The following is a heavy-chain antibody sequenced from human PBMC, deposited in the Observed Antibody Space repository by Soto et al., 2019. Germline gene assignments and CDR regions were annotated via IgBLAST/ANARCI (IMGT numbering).Heavy chain of an antibody. CDR2: ISAYNGNT. Sequence: QVQLVQSGSEVKKPGASVKVSCKASGYTFTSYGISWVRQAPGQGLEWMGWISAYNGNTNYAQKLQGRVTMTTDTSTRTAYMELRSLSSDDTAVYYCARAHRPFVQSYYWGQGTLVTVSS. CDR3: ARAHRPFVQSYY. CDR1: GYTFTSYG. J-gene: IGHJ4*02. D-gene: IGHD3-10*02. V-gene: IGHV1-18*01.